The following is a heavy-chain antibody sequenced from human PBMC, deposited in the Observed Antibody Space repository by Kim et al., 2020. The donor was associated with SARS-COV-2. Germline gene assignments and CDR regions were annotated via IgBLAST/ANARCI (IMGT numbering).Heavy chain of an antibody. Sequence: GRFTISRENSKNTLYLQMNSLRAEDTAVYYCARQYYDFWSGYYTPYYFDYWGQGTLVTVSS. J-gene: IGHJ4*02. D-gene: IGHD3-3*01. V-gene: IGHV3-53*01. CDR3: ARQYYDFWSGYYTPYYFDY.